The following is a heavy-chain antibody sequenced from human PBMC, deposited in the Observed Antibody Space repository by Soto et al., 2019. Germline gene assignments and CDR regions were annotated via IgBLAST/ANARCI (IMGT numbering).Heavy chain of an antibody. J-gene: IGHJ4*02. CDR3: VRHLQHLVVVGTIDY. D-gene: IGHD2-15*01. CDR1: GFTFSSYW. V-gene: IGHV3-7*01. Sequence: EVQLVESGGGLVQPGGSLRLSCAASGFTFSSYWMSWVRQAPGKGLEWVANIKQDGSEKYYVDSVKGRFTLSRDNAENSLFLQMNSLRAEDTAVYYCVRHLQHLVVVGTIDYWGQGTLVTVSS. CDR2: IKQDGSEK.